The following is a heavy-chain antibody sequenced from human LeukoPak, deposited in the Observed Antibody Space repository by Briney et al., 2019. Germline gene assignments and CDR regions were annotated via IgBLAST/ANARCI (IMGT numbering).Heavy chain of an antibody. CDR1: GGSISGQY. V-gene: IGHV4-59*08. Sequence: SEILSLTCTVSGGSISGQYWSWIRQPPGRGLEWIGYAFYSGNTKYNPSLKSRVTISVDTSKNQFSLKLNSMTAADTSVYYCARLRSLEWLFPWFDPWGQGTLLTVSS. D-gene: IGHD3-3*01. CDR3: ARLRSLEWLFPWFDP. J-gene: IGHJ5*02. CDR2: AFYSGNT.